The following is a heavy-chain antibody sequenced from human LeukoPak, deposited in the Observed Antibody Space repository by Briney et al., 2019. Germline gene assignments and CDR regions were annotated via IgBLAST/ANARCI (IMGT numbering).Heavy chain of an antibody. Sequence: VHPPPPQGHEWMGWINPNSGGTNYAQKFQGRVTMTRDTSISTAYMELSRLRSDDTAVYYCARTGDYASAWGQGTLVTVSS. CDR2: INPNSGGT. J-gene: IGHJ4*02. CDR3: ARTGDYASA. D-gene: IGHD4-17*01. V-gene: IGHV1-2*02.